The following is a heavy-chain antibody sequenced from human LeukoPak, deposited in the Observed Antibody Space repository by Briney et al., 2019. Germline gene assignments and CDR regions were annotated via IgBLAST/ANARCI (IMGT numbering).Heavy chain of an antibody. Sequence: PGGSLTLSCTASGFTFSSYAMTWVRQAPGKGLEWVSAISGSGRSTYYADSVKGRFAIARDNSKKTLHLEMNSLEAEDTAVYYCAKDGPGAVATGGSSCYYCSMDVWGQETTVTVPS. D-gene: IGHD5-12*01. CDR1: GFTFSSYA. V-gene: IGHV3-23*01. J-gene: IGHJ6*02. CDR3: AKDGPGAVATGGSSCYYCSMDV. CDR2: ISGSGRST.